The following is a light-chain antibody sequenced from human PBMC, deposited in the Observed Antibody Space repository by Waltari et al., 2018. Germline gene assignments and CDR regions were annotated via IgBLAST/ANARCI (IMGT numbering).Light chain of an antibody. CDR3: QHYDNFPFT. CDR2: DAS. Sequence: DIQMTQSPSSLSASIGASVTITCQASQDISNYLLWYQRKPGKAPRVLIYDASTLGRGVPSRFSGSGSGTDFTFTIAALQPEDFATYFCQHYDNFPFTFGPGTTVDVK. V-gene: IGKV1-33*01. CDR1: QDISNY. J-gene: IGKJ3*01.